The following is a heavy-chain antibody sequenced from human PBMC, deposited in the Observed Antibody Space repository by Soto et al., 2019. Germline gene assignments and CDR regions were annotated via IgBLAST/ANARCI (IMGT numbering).Heavy chain of an antibody. J-gene: IGHJ4*02. V-gene: IGHV3-48*02. Sequence: GGSLRLSCAASGFTFSSYSMNWVRQAPGKGLEWVSYIGSGSNTLYNADSVKGRFTISRDNAKNSLYLQMNSLRDDDTAVYYCARDWGDWSLDYWGQGTLVTVSS. D-gene: IGHD3-16*01. CDR1: GFTFSSYS. CDR2: IGSGSNTL. CDR3: ARDWGDWSLDY.